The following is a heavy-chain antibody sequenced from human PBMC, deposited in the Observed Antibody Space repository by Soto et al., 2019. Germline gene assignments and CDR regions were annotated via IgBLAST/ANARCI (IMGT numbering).Heavy chain of an antibody. Sequence: SETLSLTCTVSGGSISSGNYCWSWIRQHPGKGLEWIGYIHYSGTTYYNPSLKSRITISVDTSKNQFSLMLSSVTAADTAVYYCARRDIVATSGAFDIWGQGTMVTVS. J-gene: IGHJ3*02. CDR2: IHYSGTT. CDR1: GGSISSGNYC. D-gene: IGHD5-12*01. V-gene: IGHV4-31*03. CDR3: ARRDIVATSGAFDI.